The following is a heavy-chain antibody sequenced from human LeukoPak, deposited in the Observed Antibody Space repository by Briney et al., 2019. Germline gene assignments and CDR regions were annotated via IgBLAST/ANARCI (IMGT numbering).Heavy chain of an antibody. CDR3: ARDLEQLNRLSPDEIYYMDV. J-gene: IGHJ6*03. V-gene: IGHV4-38-2*02. CDR2: IYHSGST. D-gene: IGHD6-6*01. CDR1: GYSLSSGYY. Sequence: SETLSRTCTVSGYSLSSGYYWGWFRQPPGKGLEWIGSIYHSGSTYYNPSLKSRVTISVDTSKNQFSLKLSSVTAADTAVYYCARDLEQLNRLSPDEIYYMDVWGKGTTVTVSS.